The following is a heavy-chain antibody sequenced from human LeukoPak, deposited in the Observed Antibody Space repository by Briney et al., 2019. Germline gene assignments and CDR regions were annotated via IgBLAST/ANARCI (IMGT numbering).Heavy chain of an antibody. V-gene: IGHV3-53*01. D-gene: IGHD2-15*01. Sequence: PGGSLRLSCAASGFTVSSSYMNWVRQAPGKGLEWVSLIFSGGGTYYADSVKGGFTISRDNSKNTLFLQMNSLRAEDTAVYYCARGGVVYPDSFDIWGRGTMVTVS. CDR1: GFTVSSSY. CDR2: IFSGGGT. CDR3: ARGGVVYPDSFDI. J-gene: IGHJ3*02.